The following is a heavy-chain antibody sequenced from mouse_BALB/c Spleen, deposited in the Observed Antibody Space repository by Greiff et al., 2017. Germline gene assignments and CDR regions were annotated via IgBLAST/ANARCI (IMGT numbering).Heavy chain of an antibody. V-gene: IGHV2-2*02. CDR2: IWSGGST. CDR3: APYGYEGFAY. Sequence: VQLQQSGPGLVRPSQSLSITCTVSGFSLTSYGVHWVRQSPGKGLEWLGVIWSGGSTDYNAAFISRLSISKDNSKSQVFFKMNSLQANDTAIYYCAPYGYEGFAYWGQGTLVTVSA. J-gene: IGHJ3*01. D-gene: IGHD2-2*01. CDR1: GFSLTSYG.